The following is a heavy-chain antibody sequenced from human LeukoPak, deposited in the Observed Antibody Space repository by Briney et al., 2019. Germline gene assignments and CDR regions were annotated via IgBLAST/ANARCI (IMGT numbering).Heavy chain of an antibody. CDR3: TTEANLDIVVVPP. V-gene: IGHV3-15*01. Sequence: GGSLRLSCAASGFTFSNAWMSWVRQAPGKGLEWVGRIKSKTDGGTIDYAAPVKGRFTISRDDSKNTLYLQMNSLKTEDTAVYYCTTEANLDIVVVPPWGQGTLVTVSS. D-gene: IGHD2-2*03. CDR1: GFTFSNAW. J-gene: IGHJ4*02. CDR2: IKSKTDGGTI.